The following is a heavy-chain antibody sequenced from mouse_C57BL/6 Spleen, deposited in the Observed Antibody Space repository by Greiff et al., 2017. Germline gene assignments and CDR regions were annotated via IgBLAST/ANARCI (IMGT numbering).Heavy chain of an antibody. CDR1: GYTFTSYW. CDR2: IHPNSGST. J-gene: IGHJ4*01. CDR3: ARSVTTVVAYAMDY. D-gene: IGHD1-1*01. V-gene: IGHV1-64*01. Sequence: VQLQQPGAELVKPGASVKLSCKASGYTFTSYWMHWVKQRPGQGLEWIGMIHPNSGSTNYNEKFKSKATLTVDKSSSTAYMQLSSLTSEDSAVYYCARSVTTVVAYAMDYWGQGTSVTVSS.